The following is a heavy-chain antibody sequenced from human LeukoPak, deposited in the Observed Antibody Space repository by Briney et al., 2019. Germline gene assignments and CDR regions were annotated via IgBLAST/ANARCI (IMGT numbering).Heavy chain of an antibody. CDR3: ARVGSGRYNYGYSLVY. CDR2: TYHSGST. J-gene: IGHJ4*02. Sequence: SETLSLTCAVYGGSFSGYYWSWIRQSPGKGLEWIGETYHSGSTNYNSSLKSRVTISLDTSKNQFSLTLSSVTAADTAVYYCARVGSGRYNYGYSLVYWGQGTLVIVSS. CDR1: GGSFSGYY. V-gene: IGHV4-34*01. D-gene: IGHD5-18*01.